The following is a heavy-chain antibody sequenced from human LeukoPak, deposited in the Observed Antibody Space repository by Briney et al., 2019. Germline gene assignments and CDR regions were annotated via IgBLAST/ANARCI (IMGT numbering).Heavy chain of an antibody. J-gene: IGHJ4*02. V-gene: IGHV3-21*01. Sequence: PGGSLRLSCAASGFTFNTYTMNWVRQAPGEGLEWVSSISSSSVYIYYADSVKGRFTTSRDNAKNSLYLQMNSLRAEDSAVYYCARDGPSIAADFDCWGQGTLVTVSS. CDR2: ISSSSVYI. CDR3: ARDGPSIAADFDC. D-gene: IGHD6-6*01. CDR1: GFTFNTYT.